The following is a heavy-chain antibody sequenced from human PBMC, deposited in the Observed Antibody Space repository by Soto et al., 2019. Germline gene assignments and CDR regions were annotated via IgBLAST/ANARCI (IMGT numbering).Heavy chain of an antibody. J-gene: IGHJ6*02. CDR3: ARARYCISTSCHHYYYYGMDV. D-gene: IGHD2-2*01. CDR1: GGSISSYY. CDR2: IYHSGST. Sequence: SETLSLSCTVSGGSISSYYWSWVRQPPGKGLEWIGEIYHSGSTNYNPSLKSRVTISVDKSKNQFSLKLSSVTAADTAVYYCARARYCISTSCHHYYYYGMDVWGQGTTVT. V-gene: IGHV4-59*12.